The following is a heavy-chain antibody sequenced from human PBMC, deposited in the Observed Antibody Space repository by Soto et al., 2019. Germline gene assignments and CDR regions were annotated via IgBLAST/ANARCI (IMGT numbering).Heavy chain of an antibody. V-gene: IGHV1-3*01. Sequence: QVQLVQSGAEVKKPGASVKVSCKASGYTFTSYAMHWVRQAPGQRLEWMGWINGGIGHTKYSQKFQGRVTITRDTSASTAYMELTSLRSEDTAVYYCARSSGFYCVDYWGQGTLVTVSS. J-gene: IGHJ4*02. D-gene: IGHD3-22*01. CDR3: ARSSGFYCVDY. CDR2: INGGIGHT. CDR1: GYTFTSYA.